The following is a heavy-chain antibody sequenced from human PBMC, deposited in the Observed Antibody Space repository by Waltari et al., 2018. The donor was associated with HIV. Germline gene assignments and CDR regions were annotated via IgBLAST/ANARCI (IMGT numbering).Heavy chain of an antibody. CDR1: GGSINSGSYY. CDR2: LYTSGNT. Sequence: QVQLQESGPGLVKPSQTLSLTCTVSGGSINSGSYYWNWIRQPAGKGLEWIGRLYTSGNTNYHPPLKSRVTITVDTSKNQFSLRLSSVTASDTGIYYCTRTSTGSDYYYEVDVWGQGTTVTVS. CDR3: TRTSTGSDYYYEVDV. D-gene: IGHD3-22*01. V-gene: IGHV4-61*02. J-gene: IGHJ6*02.